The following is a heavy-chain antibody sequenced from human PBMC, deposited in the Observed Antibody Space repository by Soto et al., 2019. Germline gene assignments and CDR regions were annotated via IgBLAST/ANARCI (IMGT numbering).Heavy chain of an antibody. CDR2: ISGSGGST. D-gene: IGHD5-18*01. CDR1: GFTFSSYA. J-gene: IGHJ4*02. Sequence: PGGSLRLSCAASGFTFSSYAMSWVRQAPGKGLEWVSAISGSGGSTYYADSVKGRFTISRDNSKNTLYLQMNSLRAEDTAVYYCAKDTFSRIQLWLLFPLYFDYWGQGTLVTVSS. CDR3: AKDTFSRIQLWLLFPLYFDY. V-gene: IGHV3-23*01.